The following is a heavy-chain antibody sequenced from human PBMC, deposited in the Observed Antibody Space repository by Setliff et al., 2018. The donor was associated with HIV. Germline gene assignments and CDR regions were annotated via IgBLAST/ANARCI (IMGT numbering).Heavy chain of an antibody. Sequence: SETLSLTCYVTDDPISSYYWSWVRQPAGKGLEWIGRLYVSGDTNYNPSLQSRVAMSVDTSKNQFSLKLTSVSAADTAVYYCARGVAAAGMLMDVWGKGTTVTVSS. CDR3: ARGVAAAGMLMDV. D-gene: IGHD6-13*01. V-gene: IGHV4-4*07. CDR2: LYVSGDT. CDR1: DDPISSYY. J-gene: IGHJ6*03.